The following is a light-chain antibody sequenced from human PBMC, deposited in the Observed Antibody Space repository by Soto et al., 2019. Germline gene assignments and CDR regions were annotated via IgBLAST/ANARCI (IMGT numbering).Light chain of an antibody. Sequence: QAVVTQPPSASGTPGQRVTISCSGSSSNIGSNTVNCYQELPGTAPKLLIYSDNQRPSGVPDRFSGSKSGTSASLAISGLQSEDEAEYYCAAWDDSLNVVIFAGGTKLTVL. V-gene: IGLV1-44*01. CDR2: SDN. J-gene: IGLJ2*01. CDR3: AAWDDSLNVVI. CDR1: SSNIGSNT.